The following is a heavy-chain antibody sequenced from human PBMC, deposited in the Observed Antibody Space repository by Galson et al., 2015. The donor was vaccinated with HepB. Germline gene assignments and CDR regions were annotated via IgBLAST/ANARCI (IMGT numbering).Heavy chain of an antibody. CDR3: ARDRPARGPLVGFDS. CDR1: GFTFSDYY. Sequence: SLRLSCAASGFTFSDYYMSWVRQAPGKGLEWISYITYTSGHTNYADSVKGRFTVSRDNDKNSLYLQMNSLRAEDTAVYYCARDRPARGPLVGFDSWGLGTLVTVSS. V-gene: IGHV3-11*05. CDR2: ITYTSGHT. J-gene: IGHJ5*01. D-gene: IGHD1-26*01.